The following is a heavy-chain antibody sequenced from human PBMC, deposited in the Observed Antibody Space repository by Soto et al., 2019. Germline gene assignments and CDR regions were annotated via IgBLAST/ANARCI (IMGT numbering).Heavy chain of an antibody. J-gene: IGHJ4*02. Sequence: QVQLVQSGAEVKKPGASVTVSCKTSGYTFNNYGFSWVRQAPGQGLEWMGWISAYSGNTNYGQKVQGRVTMTTDTSTSTAYMELRSLRSDDTAVYYCARAGNYDSSGRDYWGQGTLVTVSS. CDR3: ARAGNYDSSGRDY. D-gene: IGHD3-22*01. CDR2: ISAYSGNT. CDR1: GYTFNNYG. V-gene: IGHV1-18*04.